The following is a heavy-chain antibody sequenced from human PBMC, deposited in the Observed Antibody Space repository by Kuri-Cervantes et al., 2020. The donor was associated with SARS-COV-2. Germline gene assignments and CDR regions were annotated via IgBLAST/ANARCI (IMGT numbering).Heavy chain of an antibody. J-gene: IGHJ3*02. CDR1: RYTFTSYD. D-gene: IGHD3-22*01. CDR3: ARASSPLDLGITMIVGGGGAFDI. CDR2: MNPTSGNT. Sequence: AAVTVSCKASRYTFTSYDINWVRQATGQGLEWMGWMNPTSGNTGLAQKFQGWVTLTRGTSISTAYMELSRQRSYDTAVYYGARASSPLDLGITMIVGGGGAFDIWGQGTMVTVSS. V-gene: IGHV1-8*01.